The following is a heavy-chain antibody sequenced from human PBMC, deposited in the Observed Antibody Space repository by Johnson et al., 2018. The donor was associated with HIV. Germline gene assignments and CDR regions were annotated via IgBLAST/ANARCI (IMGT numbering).Heavy chain of an antibody. J-gene: IGHJ3*02. D-gene: IGHD2-15*01. CDR2: IKSKTDGGTT. CDR3: ARGRIRNAFDI. Sequence: VQLVESGGGWVKPGGSLRLSCAVSGFTFSDAWMSWVRQAPGKGLEWVGRIKSKTDGGTTDYAAPVKGRFTISRDDSKNTLYLQMGSLRAEDMAVYYCARGRIRNAFDIWGQGTMVTVSS. V-gene: IGHV3-15*01. CDR1: GFTFSDAW.